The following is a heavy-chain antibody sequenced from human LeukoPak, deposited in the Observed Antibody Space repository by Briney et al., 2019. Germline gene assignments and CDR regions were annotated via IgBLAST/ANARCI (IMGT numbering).Heavy chain of an antibody. CDR1: GFTFSTYW. J-gene: IGHJ4*02. D-gene: IGHD6-19*01. Sequence: GGSLRLSRVASGFTFSTYWMSWARQAPGKRPEWVAYIKQDGSEKDYVDSVKGRFTISRDNAKNSLYLQLNSLRAEDTAVYYCARVFWDSTVDGGYSDSWGQGTLVTVSS. V-gene: IGHV3-7*01. CDR3: ARVFWDSTVDGGYSDS. CDR2: IKQDGSEK.